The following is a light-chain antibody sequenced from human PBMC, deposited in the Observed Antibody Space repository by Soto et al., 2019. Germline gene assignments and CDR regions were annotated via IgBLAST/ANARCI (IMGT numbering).Light chain of an antibody. CDR3: QHYERTPVT. Sequence: EIVLTQSPGTLSLSPGERATVSCRASQSVSSSYLAWYQQKPGQAPRLLIYGASSRATGIPDRFSGGGSGTDFTLTISRLEPEDFAVYYCQHYERTPVTFGGGTKVEIK. J-gene: IGKJ4*01. V-gene: IGKV3-20*01. CDR2: GAS. CDR1: QSVSSSY.